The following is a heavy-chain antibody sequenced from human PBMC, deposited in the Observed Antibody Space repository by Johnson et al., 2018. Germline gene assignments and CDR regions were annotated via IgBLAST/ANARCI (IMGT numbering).Heavy chain of an antibody. CDR3: ARGQWLVPGYYYYMDV. CDR1: GFTFSAYS. Sequence: VQLVQSGGGLVKPGGSLRLSCATSGFTFSAYSMNWVRQAPGKGLEWVSFIGGSGTSIHYADSVKGRFTIPRDNAKNSLYQQMSSLGAEDSAIYLCARGQWLVPGYYYYMDVWGEGTTVTVSS. J-gene: IGHJ6*03. V-gene: IGHV3-21*01. D-gene: IGHD6-19*01. CDR2: IGGSGTSI.